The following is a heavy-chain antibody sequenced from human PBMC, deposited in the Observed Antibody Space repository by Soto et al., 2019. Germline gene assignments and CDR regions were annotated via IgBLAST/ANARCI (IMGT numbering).Heavy chain of an antibody. D-gene: IGHD2-21*02. J-gene: IGHJ5*02. CDR1: GFIVSSAW. CDR3: TTARQSARNEDTARS. V-gene: IGHV3-15*07. Sequence: EVQLVESGGGLVKPGGSLRLSCTVSGFIVSSAWMNWVRQAPGKGLEWVGRIKSKIDGGTTDYAAPVQSRFTISLEDSKNMLYMQRESLRTEDTAVYYCTTARQSARNEDTARSWGQGTLVTVSS. CDR2: IKSKIDGGTT.